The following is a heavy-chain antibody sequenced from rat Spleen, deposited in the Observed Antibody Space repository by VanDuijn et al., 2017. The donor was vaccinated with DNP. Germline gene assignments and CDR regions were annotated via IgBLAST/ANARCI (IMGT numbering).Heavy chain of an antibody. J-gene: IGHJ2*01. Sequence: QESGPGLLKPSQSLSLTCSVTNYSITSTFWAWIRKFPGNKMEWIGHISYSGSTNYNPSLKSRISITRDTSKNQFFLQLNSVTTEDTATYYCARWYNYFDYWGQGVMVTVSS. CDR3: ARWYNYFDY. CDR2: ISYSGST. V-gene: IGHV3-1*01. CDR1: NYSITSTF. D-gene: IGHD1-11*01.